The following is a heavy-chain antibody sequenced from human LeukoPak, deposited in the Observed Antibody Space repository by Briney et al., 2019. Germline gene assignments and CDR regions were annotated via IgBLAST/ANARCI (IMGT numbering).Heavy chain of an antibody. J-gene: IGHJ4*02. D-gene: IGHD3-9*01. CDR1: GFTFSSYS. Sequence: GGSLRLSCAASGFTFSSYSMNWVRQAPGQGLEWLSCISISSSTIYYADSVKGRFTISRDNAKNSLSLQMNSLRAEDTAMYYCARGYDISDYCGQGTVVTVSS. CDR3: ARGYDISDY. V-gene: IGHV3-48*04. CDR2: ISISSSTI.